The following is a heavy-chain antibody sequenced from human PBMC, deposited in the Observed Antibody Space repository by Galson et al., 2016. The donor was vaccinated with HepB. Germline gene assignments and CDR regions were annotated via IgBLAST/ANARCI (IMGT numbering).Heavy chain of an antibody. V-gene: IGHV3-23*01. J-gene: IGHJ4*02. D-gene: IGHD5-12*01. CDR1: GFTFSSYA. CDR3: AKPLAKILVASSFDH. CDR2: ISDSGDNT. Sequence: SLRLSCAASGFTFSSYAMSWVRQAPGEGLEWVSVISDSGDNTYYADSVKGRFTISRDNAKNTLYLQMNSLGAEDTAVYYCAKPLAKILVASSFDHWGQGTLVTVSS.